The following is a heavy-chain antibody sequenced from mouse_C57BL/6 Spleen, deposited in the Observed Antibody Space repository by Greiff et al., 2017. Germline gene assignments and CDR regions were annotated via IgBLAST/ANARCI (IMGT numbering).Heavy chain of an antibody. CDR1: GYSITSGYY. CDR2: ISYDGSN. Sequence: EVQLQQSGPGLVKPSQSLSLTCSVTGYSITSGYYWNWIRQFPGNKLEWMGYISYDGSNNYNPSLKNRISITRDTSKNQFFLKLNSVTTEDTATYYCASGVTVVAPRYWYFDVWGTGTTVTVSS. D-gene: IGHD1-1*01. V-gene: IGHV3-6*01. CDR3: ASGVTVVAPRYWYFDV. J-gene: IGHJ1*03.